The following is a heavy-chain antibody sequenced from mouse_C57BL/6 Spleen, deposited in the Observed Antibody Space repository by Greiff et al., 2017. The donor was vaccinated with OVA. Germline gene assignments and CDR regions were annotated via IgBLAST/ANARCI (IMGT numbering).Heavy chain of an antibody. V-gene: IGHV1-7*01. Sequence: QVQLQQSGAELAKPGASVKLSCKASGYTFTSYWMHWEKQRPGQGLEWIGYINPSSGYTKYNQKFKDKATLTADKSSSTAYMQLSSLTYEDSAVYYCARRYDGSSGAMDYWGQGTSVTVSS. CDR3: ARRYDGSSGAMDY. CDR1: GYTFTSYW. CDR2: INPSSGYT. D-gene: IGHD1-1*01. J-gene: IGHJ4*01.